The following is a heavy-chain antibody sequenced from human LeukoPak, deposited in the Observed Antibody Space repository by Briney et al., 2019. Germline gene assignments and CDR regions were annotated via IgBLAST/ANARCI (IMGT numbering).Heavy chain of an antibody. Sequence: PSETLSLTCAVYGGSFGGYYWSWIRQPPGKGLEWIGYIYYSGSTNYNPSLKSRVTISVDTSKNQFSLKLSSVTAADTAVYYCARGNGDYSTFDYWGQGTLVTVSS. V-gene: IGHV4-59*01. CDR2: IYYSGST. CDR3: ARGNGDYSTFDY. D-gene: IGHD4-17*01. CDR1: GGSFGGYY. J-gene: IGHJ4*02.